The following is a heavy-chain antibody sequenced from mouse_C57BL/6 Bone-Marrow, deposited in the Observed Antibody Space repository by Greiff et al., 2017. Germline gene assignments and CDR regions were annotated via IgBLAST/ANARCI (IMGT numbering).Heavy chain of an antibody. V-gene: IGHV1-55*01. CDR2: IYPGSGST. Sequence: VQLQQPGAELVKPGASVKMSCKASGYTFTSYWITWVKQRPGQGLEWIGDIYPGSGSTTYNEKFKSKATLTVDTSSSTAYMQLSSLTSEDSAVYYCARERALLPYYFDYWGQGTTLTVSS. J-gene: IGHJ2*01. CDR1: GYTFTSYW. D-gene: IGHD2-1*01. CDR3: ARERALLPYYFDY.